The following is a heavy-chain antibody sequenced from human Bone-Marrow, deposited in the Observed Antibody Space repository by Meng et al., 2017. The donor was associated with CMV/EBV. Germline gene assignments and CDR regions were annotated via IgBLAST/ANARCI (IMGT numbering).Heavy chain of an antibody. CDR1: GFTFSSYA. D-gene: IGHD1-26*01. CDR3: AKDYQRSSPYGMDV. Sequence: GESLKISCEASGFTFSSYAMHWVRQAPGKGLEWVAFIRYDGSNKYYADSVKGRFTISRDNSKNTLYLQMNSLRAEDTAVYYCAKDYQRSSPYGMDVWGQGTTVTVSS. J-gene: IGHJ6*02. CDR2: IRYDGSNK. V-gene: IGHV3-30*02.